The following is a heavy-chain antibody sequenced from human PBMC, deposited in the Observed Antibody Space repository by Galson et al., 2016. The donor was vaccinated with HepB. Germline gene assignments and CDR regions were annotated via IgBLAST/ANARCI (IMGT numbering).Heavy chain of an antibody. Sequence: SLRLSCAASGFTSSNYGMTWVRQAPGKGLEVVSSISRSGDSTDYADSVKGRFTISRDNSKNTLSLQMNSLTADDTAIYYCVQGSTAPAVWGKGTTVTVSS. D-gene: IGHD1-26*01. J-gene: IGHJ6*04. CDR1: GFTSSNYG. V-gene: IGHV3-23*01. CDR3: VQGSTAPAV. CDR2: ISRSGDST.